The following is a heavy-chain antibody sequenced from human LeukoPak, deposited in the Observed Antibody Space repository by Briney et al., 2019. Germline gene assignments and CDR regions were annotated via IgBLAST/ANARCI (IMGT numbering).Heavy chain of an antibody. V-gene: IGHV3-23*01. CDR1: GFTFSTYG. CDR2: IGGSGGST. D-gene: IGHD6-13*01. J-gene: IGHJ4*02. Sequence: GGSLRLSCAASGFTFSTYGMTWVRQAPGKGLEWVSAIGGSGGSTYYADSVKGRFTISRDNSKNTLYLQMNSLRAEDTAIYYCAKAYSSSWYYYFDYWGQGTLVTVSS. CDR3: AKAYSSSWYYYFDY.